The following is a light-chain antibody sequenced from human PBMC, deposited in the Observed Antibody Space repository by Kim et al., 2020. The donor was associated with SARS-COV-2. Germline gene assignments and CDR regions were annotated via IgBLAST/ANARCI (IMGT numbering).Light chain of an antibody. CDR3: QQYGSSTWT. CDR1: HIVGSNY. J-gene: IGKJ1*01. Sequence: EIVLTQSPSTLSLSPGERATLFCRTRHIVGSNYLAWYQHKPGQSPRLIMYDISKKASGIPDRFSGSGSETDFTLTISRLEPEDFAVYYCQQYGSSTWTFGQGTKVDIK. V-gene: IGKV3-20*01. CDR2: DIS.